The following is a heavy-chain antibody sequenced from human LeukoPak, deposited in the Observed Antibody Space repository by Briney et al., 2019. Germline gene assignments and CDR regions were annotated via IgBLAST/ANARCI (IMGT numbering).Heavy chain of an antibody. CDR2: IRYDGSNK. CDR3: AKENIVVVVAAESGGYYGMDV. J-gene: IGHJ6*02. D-gene: IGHD2-15*01. CDR1: GFTFSSYG. Sequence: PGGSLRLSCAASGFTFSSYGMHWVRQAPGKGLEWVAFIRYDGSNKYYADSVKGRFTISRDNSKNTLYLQMNSLRAEDTAVYYCAKENIVVVVAAESGGYYGMDVLGQGTTVTVSS. V-gene: IGHV3-30*02.